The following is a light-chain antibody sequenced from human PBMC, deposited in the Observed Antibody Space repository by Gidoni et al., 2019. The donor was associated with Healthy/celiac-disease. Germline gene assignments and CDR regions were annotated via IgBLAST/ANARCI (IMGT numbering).Light chain of an antibody. J-gene: IGKJ3*01. CDR3: QQYNNWPPGIT. Sequence: DMVMTQSPSTLSVSPGERATLSCRARQSVSSKLAWYQQKPGQAPRLLIYGSSTRATGIPARCSGSGSGTEFNLTISSLQSEDFAVYYCQQYNNWPPGITFGPGTKVDIK. CDR1: QSVSSK. CDR2: GSS. V-gene: IGKV3-15*01.